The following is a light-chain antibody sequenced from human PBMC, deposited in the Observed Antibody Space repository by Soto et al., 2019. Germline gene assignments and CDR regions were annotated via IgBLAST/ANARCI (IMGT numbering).Light chain of an antibody. V-gene: IGKV3-15*01. CDR1: QSVSSN. Sequence: EIVMTQSPATLSVSPGERATLSCRASQSVSSNLAWYQQKPGQTPRLLIYGASTRATGGPARFSGSGSGTEFTLTISSLQSEDFAVYYCQQCNSWPPAYTFCQGTKLEIK. CDR2: GAS. CDR3: QQCNSWPPAYT. J-gene: IGKJ2*01.